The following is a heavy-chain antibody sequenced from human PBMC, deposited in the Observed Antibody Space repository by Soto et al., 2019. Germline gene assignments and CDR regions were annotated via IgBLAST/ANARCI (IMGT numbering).Heavy chain of an antibody. CDR2: IWYDGSNK. V-gene: IGHV3-33*01. J-gene: IGHJ4*02. Sequence: GGSLRLSCAASGFTFSSYGMHWVRQAPGKGLEWVAVIWYDGSNKYYADSVKGRFTISRDNSKNTLYLQMNSLRAEDTAVYYCARAASHYYDSSGIFDYWGQGTLVTVSS. CDR1: GFTFSSYG. D-gene: IGHD3-22*01. CDR3: ARAASHYYDSSGIFDY.